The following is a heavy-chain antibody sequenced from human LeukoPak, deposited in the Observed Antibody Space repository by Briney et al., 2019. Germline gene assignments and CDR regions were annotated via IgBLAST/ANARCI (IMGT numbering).Heavy chain of an antibody. V-gene: IGHV3-15*01. D-gene: IGHD1-26*01. J-gene: IGHJ4*02. CDR1: GFTFSNAW. CDR2: IKSKTDGGTT. Sequence: GGSLRLSCAASGFTFSNAWMSWVRQAPGKGLEWVGRIKSKTDGGTTDYAAPVKGRFTISRDDSKNTLYLQMNSLRAEDTAVYYCARDKSVGATHFDYWGQGTLVTVSS. CDR3: ARDKSVGATHFDY.